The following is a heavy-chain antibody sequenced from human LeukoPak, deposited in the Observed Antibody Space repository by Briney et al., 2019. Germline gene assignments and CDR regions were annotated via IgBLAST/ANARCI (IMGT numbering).Heavy chain of an antibody. D-gene: IGHD3-22*01. CDR3: AKRGYYYDSSGYYSRTYFDY. CDR1: GFTFSSYW. V-gene: IGHV3-74*01. CDR2: VNSDGSTT. Sequence: PGGSLRLSCTASGFTFSSYWMHWVRQAPGKGLVWVSRVNSDGSTTSYAGSVKGRFTISRDNSKNTLYLQMNSLRAEDTAVYYCAKRGYYYDSSGYYSRTYFDYWGQGTLVIVSS. J-gene: IGHJ4*02.